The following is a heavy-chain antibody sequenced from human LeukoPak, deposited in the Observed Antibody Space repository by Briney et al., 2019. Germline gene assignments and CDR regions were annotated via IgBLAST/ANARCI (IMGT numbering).Heavy chain of an antibody. V-gene: IGHV4-59*01. D-gene: IGHD3-3*01. CDR3: ARGDYDFWSGYETYWYFDL. CDR2: IYYSGSA. CDR1: GGSISSYY. J-gene: IGHJ2*01. Sequence: PSETLSLTFTVSGGSISSYYWSWIRQPPGKGLEWIGYIYYSGSANYNPSLKSRVTISVDTSKNQFSLKLSSVTAADTAVYYCARGDYDFWSGYETYWYFDLWGRGTLVTVSS.